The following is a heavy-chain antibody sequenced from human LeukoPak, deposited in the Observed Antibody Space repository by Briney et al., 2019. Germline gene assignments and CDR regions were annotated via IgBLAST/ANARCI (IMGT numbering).Heavy chain of an antibody. Sequence: PGGSLRLSCAASGFTFSSYWMSWVRQAPGKGLEWVANIKQDGSEKYYVDSVKGRFTISRDNAKNSLYLQMNSLRAEDTAVYYCARDQRQWLVPDYFDYWGQGTWSPSPQ. CDR3: ARDQRQWLVPDYFDY. V-gene: IGHV3-7*01. J-gene: IGHJ4*02. CDR2: IKQDGSEK. CDR1: GFTFSSYW. D-gene: IGHD6-19*01.